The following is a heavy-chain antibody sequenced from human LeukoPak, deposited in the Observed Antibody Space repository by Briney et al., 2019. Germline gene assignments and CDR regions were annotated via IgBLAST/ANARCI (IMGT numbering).Heavy chain of an antibody. J-gene: IGHJ4*02. CDR2: ISSSSSTI. V-gene: IGHV3-48*04. CDR1: GFTFSSYS. Sequence: GGSLRLSCAASGFTFSSYSMNWVRQAPGKGLEWVSYISSSSSTIYYADSVKGRFTISRDNAKNSLYLQMNSLRAEDTAVYYCARDSVEMATITPFDYWGQGTLVTVSS. D-gene: IGHD5-24*01. CDR3: ARDSVEMATITPFDY.